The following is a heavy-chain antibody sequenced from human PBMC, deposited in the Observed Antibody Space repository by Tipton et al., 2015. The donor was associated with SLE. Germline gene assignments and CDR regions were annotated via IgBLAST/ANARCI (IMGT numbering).Heavy chain of an antibody. D-gene: IGHD3-22*01. CDR3: ARNRVTMIVVVPEWFDP. V-gene: IGHV3-23*01. CDR1: GFTFSSYA. Sequence: SLRLSCAASGFTFSSYAMSWVRQAPGKGLEWVSAISGSGGSTYYADSVKGRFTISRDNSKNTLYLQMNSLRAEDTAVYYCARNRVTMIVVVPEWFDPWGQGTLVTVS. CDR2: ISGSGGST. J-gene: IGHJ5*02.